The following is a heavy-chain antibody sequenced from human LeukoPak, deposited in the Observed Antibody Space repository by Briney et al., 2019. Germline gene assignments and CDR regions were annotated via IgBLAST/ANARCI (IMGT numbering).Heavy chain of an antibody. CDR3: ANIAVAGNFDY. CDR1: GFTFSSCA. Sequence: PGGSLRLSCAASGFTFSSCAMSWARQAPGKGLEWVSGISGSAVSTYYADSVKGRFTVSRDNSKNTLYLQMNSLRAEDTAVYYCANIAVAGNFDYWGQGTLVTVSS. V-gene: IGHV3-23*01. J-gene: IGHJ4*02. CDR2: ISGSAVST. D-gene: IGHD6-19*01.